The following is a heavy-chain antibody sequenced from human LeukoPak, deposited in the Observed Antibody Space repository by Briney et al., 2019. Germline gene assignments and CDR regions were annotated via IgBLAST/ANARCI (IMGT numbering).Heavy chain of an antibody. V-gene: IGHV4-39*01. CDR3: ARAAAGSFDI. D-gene: IGHD6-13*01. CDR2: IYYSGST. CDR1: GGSISSSSYY. J-gene: IGHJ3*02. Sequence: KSSETLSLTCTVSGGSISSSSYYWGWIRQPPGKGLEWIGSIYYSGSTYYNPSLKSRVTISVDTSKNQFSLKLSSVTAADTAVYHCARAAAGSFDIWGQGTMVTVSS.